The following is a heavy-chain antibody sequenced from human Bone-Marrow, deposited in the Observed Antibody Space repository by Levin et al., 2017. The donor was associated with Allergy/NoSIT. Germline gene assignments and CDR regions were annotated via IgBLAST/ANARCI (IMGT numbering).Heavy chain of an antibody. CDR1: GFTFGDYA. V-gene: IGHV3-49*03. CDR2: IRSKAYGGTT. CDR3: TRAGDYGDYSPFDY. J-gene: IGHJ4*02. D-gene: IGHD4-17*01. Sequence: GGSLRLSCTASGFTFGDYAMSWFRQAPGKGLEWVGFIRSKAYGGTTEYAASVKGRFTISRDDSKSIAYLQMNSLKTEDTAVYYCTRAGDYGDYSPFDYWGQGTLVTVSS.